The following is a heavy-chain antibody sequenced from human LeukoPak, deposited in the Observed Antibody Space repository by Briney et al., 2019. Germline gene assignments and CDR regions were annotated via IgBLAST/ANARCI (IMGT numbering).Heavy chain of an antibody. Sequence: ASVKVSCKASGYTFTGYYMHWVRQAPGQGLEWMGRINPNSGGTNYAQKFQGRVTMTRDTSISTAYMELSRLRSDDTAVYYCASRVSSGGENWFDPCGQGTLVTVSS. D-gene: IGHD6-19*01. CDR3: ASRVSSGGENWFDP. CDR2: INPNSGGT. V-gene: IGHV1-2*06. CDR1: GYTFTGYY. J-gene: IGHJ5*02.